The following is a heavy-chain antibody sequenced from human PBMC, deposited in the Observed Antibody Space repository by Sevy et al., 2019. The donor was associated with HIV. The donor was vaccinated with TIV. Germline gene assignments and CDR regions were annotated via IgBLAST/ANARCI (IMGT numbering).Heavy chain of an antibody. Sequence: SETLSFTCTVSGGSISSYYWSWIRQPPGKGLEWIGYIYYSGSTNYNPSLKSRVTISVDTSKNQFSLKLSSVTAADTAVYYCARVLTYYYDSSGYKPYNWFDPWGQGTLVTVSS. CDR3: ARVLTYYYDSSGYKPYNWFDP. CDR2: IYYSGST. V-gene: IGHV4-59*01. J-gene: IGHJ5*02. D-gene: IGHD3-22*01. CDR1: GGSISSYY.